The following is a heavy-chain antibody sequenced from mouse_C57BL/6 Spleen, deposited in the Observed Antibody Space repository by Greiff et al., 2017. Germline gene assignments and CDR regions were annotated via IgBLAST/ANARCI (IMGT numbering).Heavy chain of an antibody. CDR1: GYTFTSYW. CDR3: ASKFATAWAMDV. J-gene: IGHJ1*03. Sequence: QVQLQQPGAELVMPGASVKLSCKASGYTFTSYWMHWVKQRPGQGLEWIGEIYPSDSYTNYNQKFKGKSTLTVDKSSSTAYMQLSSLTTEDSAVYYCASKFATAWAMDVWGKGTTVTVSS. D-gene: IGHD1-2*01. CDR2: IYPSDSYT. V-gene: IGHV1-69*01.